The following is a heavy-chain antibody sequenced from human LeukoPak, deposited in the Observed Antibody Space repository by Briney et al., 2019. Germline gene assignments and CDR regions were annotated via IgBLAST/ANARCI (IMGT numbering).Heavy chain of an antibody. CDR2: ISNDGSNK. Sequence: GGSLRLSCAAFGFTFSDYGIHWVRQAPGKGLEWVAVISNDGSNKYYADSVKGRFTISRDNSENTLYLQMNSLRAEDTAVYYCAKETGRWELEWGQGTLVTVSS. D-gene: IGHD1-26*01. CDR3: AKETGRWELE. V-gene: IGHV3-30*18. J-gene: IGHJ4*02. CDR1: GFTFSDYG.